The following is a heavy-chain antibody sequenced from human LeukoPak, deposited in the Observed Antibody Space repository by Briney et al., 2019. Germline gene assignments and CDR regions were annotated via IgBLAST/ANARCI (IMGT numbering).Heavy chain of an antibody. J-gene: IGHJ4*02. CDR1: GFTFSRFP. D-gene: IGHD3-16*01. CDR3: ARGMGAFYFDN. Sequence: GGSLRLSCAASGFTFSRFPIHWARQAPGKGLEWVAVESIDGSGKYFADSVKGRFTIYRDDSKSTVYLQMNSLKVEDTAVYYCARGMGAFYFDNWGQGTLVSVSS. V-gene: IGHV3-30*01. CDR2: ESIDGSGK.